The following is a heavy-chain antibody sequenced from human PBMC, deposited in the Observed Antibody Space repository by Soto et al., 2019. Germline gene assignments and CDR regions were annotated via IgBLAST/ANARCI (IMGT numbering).Heavy chain of an antibody. CDR3: FRGGVTSRTFDY. Sequence: GRSLKISCKASGYIIKNYWIGWVRQMPGQGLEWMGIIFPDDSDTRYSPSFQGHVTISVDKSISTAYVQWSSLKASDSAIYYCFRGGVTSRTFDYWGQGTLVTVPQ. J-gene: IGHJ4*02. D-gene: IGHD3-16*01. CDR1: GYIIKNYW. V-gene: IGHV5-51*03. CDR2: IFPDDSDT.